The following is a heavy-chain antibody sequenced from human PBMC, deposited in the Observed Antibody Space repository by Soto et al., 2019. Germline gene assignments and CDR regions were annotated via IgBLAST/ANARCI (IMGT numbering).Heavy chain of an antibody. J-gene: IGHJ6*02. CDR2: ISGSGDNT. V-gene: IGHV3-23*01. CDR1: GFTFSSYP. CDR3: AKDGGITYYYYYGMDV. Sequence: GGSLRLSCAASGFTFSSYPMNWVRQAPGKGLEWVSVISGSGDNTYYADSVKGRFTISRDNSKNTVYLQMNSLRAEDTAVYYCAKDGGITYYYYYGMDVWGQVTTVTVSS. D-gene: IGHD3-16*01.